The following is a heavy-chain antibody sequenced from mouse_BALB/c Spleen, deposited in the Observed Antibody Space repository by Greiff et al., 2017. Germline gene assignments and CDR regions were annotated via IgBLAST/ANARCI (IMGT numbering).Heavy chain of an antibody. CDR3: ANGYFDY. CDR1: GFNFKDTY. Sequence: EVKLVESGAELVKPGASVKLSCTASGFNFKDTYMHWVKQRPEQGLEWIGRIDPANGNTKYDPKFQGKATITADTSSNTAYLQLSSLTSEDTAVYYCANGYFDYWGQGTTLTVSS. V-gene: IGHV14-3*02. J-gene: IGHJ2*01. CDR2: IDPANGNT.